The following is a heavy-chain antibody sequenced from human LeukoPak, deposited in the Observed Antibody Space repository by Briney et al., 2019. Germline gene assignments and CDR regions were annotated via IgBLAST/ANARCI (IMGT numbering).Heavy chain of an antibody. V-gene: IGHV3-48*03. Sequence: GGSLRLSCAASGFTFSSYEMNWVRQAPGKGLEWVSYISSSGSTIYYADSVKGRFTISRDNAKNSLFLQMNSLRAEDTAVYYCTTEGDNSGYLGHLFDYWGQGTLVTVSS. CDR3: TTEGDNSGYLGHLFDY. D-gene: IGHD3-22*01. CDR1: GFTFSSYE. CDR2: ISSSGSTI. J-gene: IGHJ4*02.